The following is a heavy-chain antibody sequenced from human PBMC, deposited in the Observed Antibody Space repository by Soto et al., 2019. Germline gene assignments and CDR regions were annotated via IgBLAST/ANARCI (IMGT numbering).Heavy chain of an antibody. J-gene: IGHJ4*02. CDR2: IYHSGST. V-gene: IGHV4-4*02. CDR1: GGSISSSNW. D-gene: IGHD3-10*01. CDR3: ARGTMVRGVSSRSGFDY. Sequence: QVQLQESGPGLVKPSGTLSLTCAVSGGSISSSNWWSWVRQPPGKGLEWIGEIYHSGSTNYNPSLMSRVTISVDKSKNQFSLKLSSVTAADTAVYYCARGTMVRGVSSRSGFDYWGQGTLVTVSS.